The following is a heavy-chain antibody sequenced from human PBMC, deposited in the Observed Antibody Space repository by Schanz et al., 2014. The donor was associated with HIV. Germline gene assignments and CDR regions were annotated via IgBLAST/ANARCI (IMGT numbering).Heavy chain of an antibody. J-gene: IGHJ4*02. CDR1: GYTFINYD. V-gene: IGHV1-18*01. CDR3: ARVPTHYYGSGSYYPFDY. Sequence: QVQLVQSGAEVKKPGASVKVSCKASGYTFINYDIHWVRQAPGQGLEWMGWISAYNGKTNYARKVQGRVTMTTDTSTSTAYMELRSLRSDDTAVYYCARVPTHYYGSGSYYPFDYWGQGTLVAVSS. CDR2: ISAYNGKT. D-gene: IGHD3-10*01.